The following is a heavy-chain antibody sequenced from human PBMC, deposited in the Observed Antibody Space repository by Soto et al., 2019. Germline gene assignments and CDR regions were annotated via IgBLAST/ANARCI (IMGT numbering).Heavy chain of an antibody. J-gene: IGHJ1*01. V-gene: IGHV2-5*02. Sequence: QITLKESGPTLVKPTQTLTLTCTFSGFLLSTSGVGVAWIRQPLGKALEWLSLIYWDDDKRYSPSLKSRLTITKDTSKNQVVHTITKMEPVETDTYYCAHTTEGASLIRGTGRYFQHWGQGTLVTVSS. D-gene: IGHD1-26*01. CDR2: IYWDDDK. CDR3: AHTTEGASLIRGTGRYFQH. CDR1: GFLLSTSGVG.